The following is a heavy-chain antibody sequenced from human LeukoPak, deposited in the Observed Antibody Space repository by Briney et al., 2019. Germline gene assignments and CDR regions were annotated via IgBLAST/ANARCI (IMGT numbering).Heavy chain of an antibody. Sequence: SETLSLTCTVSGGSISSYYWSWIRQPPGKGLEWIGYIYYSGSTNYNPSLKSRVTISVDTSKNQFSLKLSSVTAADTAVYYCARTTEGGYSYGYFYYYYMDVWGKGTTVTISS. CDR3: ARTTEGGYSYGYFYYYYMDV. J-gene: IGHJ6*03. V-gene: IGHV4-59*01. D-gene: IGHD5-18*01. CDR2: IYYSGST. CDR1: GGSISSYY.